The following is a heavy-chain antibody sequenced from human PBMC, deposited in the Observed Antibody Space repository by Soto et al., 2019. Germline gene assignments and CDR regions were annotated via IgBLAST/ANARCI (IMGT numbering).Heavy chain of an antibody. CDR3: AKDIKGYDCLYYFAY. CDR1: GFTFSSYG. D-gene: IGHD5-12*01. Sequence: GGSLRLSCAASGFTFSSYGMHWVRQAPGQGLEWVAVISYDGSNKYYADSVKGRFTISRDNSKNTLYLQMNSLRADNTAVYYCAKDIKGYDCLYYFAYWGQGTLLPVSS. V-gene: IGHV3-30*18. J-gene: IGHJ4*02. CDR2: ISYDGSNK.